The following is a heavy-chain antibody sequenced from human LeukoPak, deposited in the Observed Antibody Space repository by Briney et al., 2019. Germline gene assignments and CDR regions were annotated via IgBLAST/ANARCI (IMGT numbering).Heavy chain of an antibody. CDR3: ARDSGTTGEVKFDP. D-gene: IGHD3-10*01. V-gene: IGHV4-4*07. CDR1: GYSISSGYY. CDR2: IYNGGII. J-gene: IGHJ5*02. Sequence: SETLSLTCTVSGYSISSGYYWSWIRQPAGKGLEWIGRIYNGGIITYNPSLKSRVTMSIDTSNNQFSLRLRFVTAADTAVYYCARDSGTTGEVKFDPWGQGTLVTVSS.